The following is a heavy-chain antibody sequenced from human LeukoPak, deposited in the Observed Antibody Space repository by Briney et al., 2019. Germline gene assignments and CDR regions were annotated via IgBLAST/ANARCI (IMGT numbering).Heavy chain of an antibody. CDR3: ARASSSWYYFDY. J-gene: IGHJ4*02. CDR2: ISTSSSYI. D-gene: IGHD6-13*01. Sequence: PGGSLRLSCAASGFTLSSYSMNWVRQAPGKGLEWVSFISTSSSYIYYADSVKGRFTISRDNAKNSLDLQMNSLRAEDTAVYYCARASSSWYYFDYWGQGTLVTVSS. V-gene: IGHV3-21*01. CDR1: GFTLSSYS.